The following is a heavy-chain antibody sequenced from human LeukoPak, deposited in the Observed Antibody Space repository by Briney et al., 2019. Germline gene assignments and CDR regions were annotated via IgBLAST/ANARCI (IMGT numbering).Heavy chain of an antibody. D-gene: IGHD6-13*01. CDR1: GGSISSYY. CDR3: ARLIYSRSSGWYFDY. CDR2: IYYSGST. J-gene: IGHJ4*02. V-gene: IGHV4-59*01. Sequence: SETLSLTCTVSGGSISSYYWSWIRQPPGKGLEWIGYIYYSGSTYYNPSLKSRVTISVDTSKNQFSLKLSSVTAADTAVYYCARLIYSRSSGWYFDYWGQGTPVAVSS.